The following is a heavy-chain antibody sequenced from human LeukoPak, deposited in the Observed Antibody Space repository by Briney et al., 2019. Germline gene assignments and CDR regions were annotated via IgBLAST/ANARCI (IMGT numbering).Heavy chain of an antibody. CDR3: ARQLSSSGWFTIVCY. CDR2: INPNSGGT. V-gene: IGHV1-2*02. D-gene: IGHD6-19*01. J-gene: IGHJ4*02. Sequence: ASVKVSCKASGYTFTGYYMHWVRQAPGQGLEWMGWINPNSGGTNYAQKFQGRVTMTRDTSISTAYMELSRLRSDDTAVYYCARQLSSSGWFTIVCYWGQGTLVTVSS. CDR1: GYTFTGYY.